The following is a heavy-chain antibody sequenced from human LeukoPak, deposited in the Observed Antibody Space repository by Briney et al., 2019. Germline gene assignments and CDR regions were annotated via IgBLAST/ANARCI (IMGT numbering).Heavy chain of an antibody. CDR3: ARVEYSSSFDY. D-gene: IGHD6-6*01. CDR1: GGSISSYY. J-gene: IGHJ4*02. V-gene: IGHV4-59*01. CDR2: IYYSGST. Sequence: TSETLSLTCTVSGGSISSYYCSWIRQPPGKGLDWIGYIYYSGSTNYNPSLKSRVTISVDTSKNQFSLKLSSVTAADTAVYYCARVEYSSSFDYWGQGTLVTVSS.